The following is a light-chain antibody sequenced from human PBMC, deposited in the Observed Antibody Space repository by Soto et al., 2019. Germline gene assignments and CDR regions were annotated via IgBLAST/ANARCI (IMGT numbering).Light chain of an antibody. V-gene: IGKV3-20*01. J-gene: IGKJ1*01. Sequence: ECILPQSPDNLYMTPGERATLSCRASQSLTNNYFAWYQQKPGRDLRLLIDGASTRATGIPDRFSGRGSGTDFTLTISRLEPEDVAVYYCQQYEAVVTFGQGTKVDIK. CDR1: QSLTNNY. CDR3: QQYEAVVT. CDR2: GAS.